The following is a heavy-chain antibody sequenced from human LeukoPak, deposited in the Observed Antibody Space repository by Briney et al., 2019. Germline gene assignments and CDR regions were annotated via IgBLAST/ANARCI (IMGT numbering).Heavy chain of an antibody. CDR3: ARDAGYCSGGSCYHDYFDY. V-gene: IGHV4-61*01. J-gene: IGHJ4*02. D-gene: IGHD2-15*01. CDR2: SYYTGNT. CDR1: GGSVRSGSYY. Sequence: SETLSLTCTVSGGSVRSGSYYWTWIRQPPGKGPEWIGYSYYTGNTNYNPSLKSRVTISVDTSKNQFSLKLSSVTAADTAVYYCARDAGYCSGGSCYHDYFDYWGQGTLVTVSS.